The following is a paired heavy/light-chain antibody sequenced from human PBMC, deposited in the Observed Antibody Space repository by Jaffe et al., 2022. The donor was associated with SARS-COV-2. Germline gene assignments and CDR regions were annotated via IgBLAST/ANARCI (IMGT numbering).Heavy chain of an antibody. CDR3: ARPNTVLYLGAFDI. CDR2: IYYTGTT. J-gene: IGHJ3*02. D-gene: IGHD4-17*01. V-gene: IGHV4-39*01. CDR1: GGSISSDGYY. Sequence: QLLLQESGPGLVKPSETLSLTCTISGGSISSDGYYWGWVRQRPGKGLEWIGSIYYTGTTYYTPSLKTRVTISKDTSKNQFSLRLTSVTAADTAMYYCARPNTVLYLGAFDIWGHGTMVTVSS.
Light chain of an antibody. CDR3: QQYVSSPWT. V-gene: IGKV3-20*01. CDR1: QSVSSGY. J-gene: IGKJ1*01. Sequence: EIVLTQSPGTLSLSPGERATLSCRASQSVSSGYLAWYQQKPGQAPRLLIYGASSRATGIPDRFSGGGSGTDFTLTISRLKPEDFAVYYCQQYVSSPWTFGQGTKVEVK. CDR2: GAS.